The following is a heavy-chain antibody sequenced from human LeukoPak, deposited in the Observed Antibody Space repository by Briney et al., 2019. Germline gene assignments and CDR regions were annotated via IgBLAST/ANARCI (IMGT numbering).Heavy chain of an antibody. CDR2: IYNSGST. V-gene: IGHV4-59*08. J-gene: IGHJ4*02. D-gene: IGHD6-19*01. CDR3: ARPSGSGWYYFDY. CDR1: GGSISSYY. Sequence: SETLSLTCTVSGGSISSYYWSWLRQPPGKGLEWIGYIYNSGSTKYNPSLKSRVTISVDTPKNQVSLKLSSVTAADTAVYYCARPSGSGWYYFDYWGEGTLVTVSS.